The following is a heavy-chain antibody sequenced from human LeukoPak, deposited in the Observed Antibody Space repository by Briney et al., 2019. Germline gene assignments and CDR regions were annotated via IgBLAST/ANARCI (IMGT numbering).Heavy chain of an antibody. CDR1: GYTFNIYG. V-gene: IGHV1-18*01. CDR3: ALRRITIFGVVSGKLDY. Sequence: GASVKVSCRASGYTFNIYGVSWVRQAPGQGLEWMGWISPYNGNPNYAQKLQGRVTMTTETSTSTAYLELRSLTSDDTAVYYCALRRITIFGVVSGKLDYWGQGTLVTVSS. J-gene: IGHJ4*02. D-gene: IGHD3-3*01. CDR2: ISPYNGNP.